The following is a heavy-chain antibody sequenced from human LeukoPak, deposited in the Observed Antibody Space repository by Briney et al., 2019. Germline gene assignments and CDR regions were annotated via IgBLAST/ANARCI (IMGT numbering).Heavy chain of an antibody. V-gene: IGHV3-23*01. CDR1: GFTFSSYG. D-gene: IGHD6-19*01. CDR2: ISPSADST. J-gene: IGHJ3*02. Sequence: GGSLRLSCAASGFTFSSYGMNWVRQAPGKGLEWVSTISPSADSTFYADSGKGRFTISRDNSKNTLYLQMNSLRAEDTAIYYCAKDQGYNSAWYSRDGFDIWGQGTVVTVSS. CDR3: AKDQGYNSAWYSRDGFDI.